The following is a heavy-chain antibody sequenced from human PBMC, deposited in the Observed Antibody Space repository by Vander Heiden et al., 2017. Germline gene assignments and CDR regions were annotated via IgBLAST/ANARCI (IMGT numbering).Heavy chain of an antibody. V-gene: IGHV1-69*10. D-gene: IGHD6-13*01. CDR2: IIPILGIA. CDR3: ARGVGIAAAGTEGWFDP. CDR1: GGTFRSYA. J-gene: IGHJ5*02. Sequence: QVQLLQSGAEVKTPVSSVKVSCKASGGTFRSYAISWVRQGPGQGREWRVGIIPILGIANDAQKFQGRVTITADKSTSTAYMELSSLRSEDTAVYYCARGVGIAAAGTEGWFDPWGQGTLVTVSS.